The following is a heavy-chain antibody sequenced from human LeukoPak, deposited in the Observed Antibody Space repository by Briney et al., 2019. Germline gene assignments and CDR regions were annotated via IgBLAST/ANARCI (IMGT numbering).Heavy chain of an antibody. CDR3: AKDKWLRGYYYYYMDV. J-gene: IGHJ6*03. Sequence: GGSLRLSCAASGFTFDDYNMHWVRQAPGKGLEWVSLITWNGDSTYYAGSVEGRFTISRDNSKNSLYLQMNSLRTEDTALYYCAKDKWLRGYYYYYMDVWGKGTTVTVSS. CDR2: ITWNGDST. CDR1: GFTFDDYN. D-gene: IGHD5-12*01. V-gene: IGHV3-43*01.